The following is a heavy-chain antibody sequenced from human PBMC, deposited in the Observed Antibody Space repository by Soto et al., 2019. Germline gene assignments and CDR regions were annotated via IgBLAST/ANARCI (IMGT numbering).Heavy chain of an antibody. V-gene: IGHV3-66*01. Sequence: EVQLVESGGGLVQPGGSLRLSCAASGFTVSSNYMSRVRQAPGKGLEWVSVIYSGGRTYYADSVKGRFTISRDNSKNTLYLQMNSLRAEDTAVYYCARDRIPTGMDVWGQGTTVTVSS. CDR2: IYSGGRT. CDR3: ARDRIPTGMDV. J-gene: IGHJ6*02. CDR1: GFTVSSNY.